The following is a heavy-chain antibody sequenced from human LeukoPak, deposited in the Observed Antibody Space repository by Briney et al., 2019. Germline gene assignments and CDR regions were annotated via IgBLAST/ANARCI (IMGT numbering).Heavy chain of an antibody. CDR2: INPSGGST. CDR1: GYTFTGYY. CDR3: ARSPYSSGWSDDAFDI. Sequence: GASVKVSCKASGYTFTGYYMHWVRQAPGQGLEWMGIINPSGGSTNYAQKFQGRVTMTRDMSTRTVYMELSSLRSEDTAVYYCARSPYSSGWSDDAFDIWGQGTMVTVSS. J-gene: IGHJ3*02. D-gene: IGHD6-19*01. V-gene: IGHV1-46*01.